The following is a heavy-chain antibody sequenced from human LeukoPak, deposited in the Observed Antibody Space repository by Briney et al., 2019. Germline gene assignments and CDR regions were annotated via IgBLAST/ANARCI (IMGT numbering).Heavy chain of an antibody. CDR3: TRGKQQLFDYYYYYMDV. J-gene: IGHJ6*03. CDR2: IRSKAYGGTT. D-gene: IGHD6-13*01. V-gene: IGHV3-49*04. Sequence: GGSLRLSCTASGFTFGDYAMSWVRQAPGKGLEWVGFIRSKAYGGTTEYAASVKGRFTTSRDDSKSIAYLQMNSLKTEDTAVYYCTRGKQQLFDYYYYYMDVWGKGTTVTISS. CDR1: GFTFGDYA.